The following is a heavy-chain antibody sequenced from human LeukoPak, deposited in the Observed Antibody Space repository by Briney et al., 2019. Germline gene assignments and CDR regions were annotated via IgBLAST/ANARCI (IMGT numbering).Heavy chain of an antibody. V-gene: IGHV4-30-4*01. CDR1: GGSISSGDYY. Sequence: SETLSLTCTVSGGSISSGDYYWSWIRQPPGKGLEWIGYIYYSGSTYYNPSLKSRVTISVDTSKNQFSLKLSSVTAADTAVYYCARFAAYYYYMDVWGKGTTVTVSS. J-gene: IGHJ6*03. CDR2: IYYSGST. CDR3: ARFAAYYYYMDV. D-gene: IGHD6-13*01.